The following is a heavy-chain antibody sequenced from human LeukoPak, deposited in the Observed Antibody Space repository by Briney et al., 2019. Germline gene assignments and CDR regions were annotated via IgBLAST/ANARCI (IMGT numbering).Heavy chain of an antibody. CDR1: GYTFTSYG. D-gene: IGHD6-19*01. CDR2: ISAYNGNT. Sequence: ASVKVSCKAPGYTFTSYGISWVRQAPGQGLGWMGWISAYNGNTNYAQKLQGRVTMTTDTSTSTAYMELRSLRSDDTAVYYCARDSGRIAVAGTIPDYWGQGTLVTVSS. CDR3: ARDSGRIAVAGTIPDY. V-gene: IGHV1-18*01. J-gene: IGHJ4*02.